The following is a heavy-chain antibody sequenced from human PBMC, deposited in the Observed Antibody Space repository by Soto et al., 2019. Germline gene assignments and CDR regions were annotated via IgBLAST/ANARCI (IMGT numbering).Heavy chain of an antibody. J-gene: IGHJ6*02. Sequence: EVQLLESGGGLVQPGGSLRISCAASGFTFSSYVMNWVRQAPGKGLEWVSGIRGSGGDTFYADSVKGRFTISRDNSTXXLCLQMKSLRAEDTAVYYCARGPRAPPPHDYGMDVWGQGTTVTVSS. CDR3: ARGPRAPPPHDYGMDV. CDR2: IRGSGGDT. CDR1: GFTFSSYV. V-gene: IGHV3-23*01.